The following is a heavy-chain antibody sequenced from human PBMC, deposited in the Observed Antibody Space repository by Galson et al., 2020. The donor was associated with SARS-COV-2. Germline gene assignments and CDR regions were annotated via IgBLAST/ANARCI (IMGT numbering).Heavy chain of an antibody. CDR1: GGSFSGYY. D-gene: IGHD3-9*01. Sequence: SETLSLTCAVYGGSFSGYYWSWIRQPPGKGLEWIGEINHSGSTNYNPSLKSRVTISVDTSKNQFSLKLSSVTAADTTVYYCARGPPLLRYLKFPGYYGMDVWGQGTTVTVSS. CDR2: INHSGST. CDR3: ARGPPLLRYLKFPGYYGMDV. J-gene: IGHJ6*02. V-gene: IGHV4-34*01.